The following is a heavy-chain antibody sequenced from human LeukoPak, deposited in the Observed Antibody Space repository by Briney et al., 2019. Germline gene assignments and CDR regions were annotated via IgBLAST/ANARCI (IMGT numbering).Heavy chain of an antibody. CDR2: INSDGSST. J-gene: IGHJ4*02. V-gene: IGHV3-74*01. Sequence: GGSLRLSCAASGFTFSSYWMHWVRQAPGKGLVLDSRINSDGSSTSYADSVKGRFTISRDNAKNTLYLQMNSLRAEDTAVYYCSREGYSSGYIDYWGQGTLVTVSS. D-gene: IGHD3-22*01. CDR1: GFTFSSYW. CDR3: SREGYSSGYIDY.